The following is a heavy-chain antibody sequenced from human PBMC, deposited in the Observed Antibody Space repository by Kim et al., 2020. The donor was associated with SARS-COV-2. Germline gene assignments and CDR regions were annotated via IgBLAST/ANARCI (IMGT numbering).Heavy chain of an antibody. Sequence: NQALESRVTISVDTSKNQFSLKLSSVTAADTAVYYCARGFRGISSSWYHYWGQGTLVTVSS. D-gene: IGHD6-13*01. V-gene: IGHV4-34*01. CDR3: ARGFRGISSSWYHY. J-gene: IGHJ4*02.